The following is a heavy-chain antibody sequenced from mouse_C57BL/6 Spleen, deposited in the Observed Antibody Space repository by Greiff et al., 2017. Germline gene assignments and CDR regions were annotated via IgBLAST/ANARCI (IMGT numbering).Heavy chain of an antibody. Sequence: EVKVVESGGGLVKPGGSLKLSCAASGFTFSSYAMSWVRQTPEKRLEWVATISDGGSYTYYPDNVKGRFTISRDNAKNNLYLQMSHLKSEDTAMYYCARDRDNGSSWGFAYWGQGTLVTVSA. V-gene: IGHV5-4*01. J-gene: IGHJ3*01. CDR3: ARDRDNGSSWGFAY. CDR1: GFTFSSYA. CDR2: ISDGGSYT. D-gene: IGHD1-1*01.